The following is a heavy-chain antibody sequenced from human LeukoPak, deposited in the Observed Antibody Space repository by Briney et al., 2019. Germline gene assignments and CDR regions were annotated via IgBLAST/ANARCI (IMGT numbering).Heavy chain of an antibody. CDR2: ISSSSSYI. CDR1: GFTFSSYS. D-gene: IGHD5-12*01. CDR3: ARDHVRYSGYEWLDKTETYFDY. Sequence: PGGSLRLSCAASGFTFSSYSMNWVRQAPGKGLEWVSSISSSSSYIYYADSVKGRFTISRDNAKSSLYLQMNSLRAEDTAVYYCARDHVRYSGYEWLDKTETYFDYWGQGTLVTVSS. J-gene: IGHJ4*02. V-gene: IGHV3-21*01.